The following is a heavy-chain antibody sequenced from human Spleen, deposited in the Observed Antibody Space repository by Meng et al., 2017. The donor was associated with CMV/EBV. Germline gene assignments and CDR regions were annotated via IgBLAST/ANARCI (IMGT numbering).Heavy chain of an antibody. V-gene: IGHV3-13*01. CDR3: ARDYLLTGFVGCMDV. J-gene: IGHJ6*02. CDR1: GFTFSSYD. D-gene: IGHD3-9*01. Sequence: GESLKISCAASGFTFSSYDMHWVRQPTGKGLKWVSAIGTAGDTYYPNSVKGRFTISRENAKNTLYLQMNSLRAEDTAVYYRARDYLLTGFVGCMDVWGRGTTVTVSS. CDR2: IGTAGDT.